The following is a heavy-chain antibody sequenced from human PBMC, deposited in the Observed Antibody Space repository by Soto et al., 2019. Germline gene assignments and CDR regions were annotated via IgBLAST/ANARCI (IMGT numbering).Heavy chain of an antibody. CDR3: TRDRHIASGSGFNPTSGFEL. V-gene: IGHV1-18*01. J-gene: IGHJ5*02. D-gene: IGHD6-19*01. Sequence: QVQLVKSGDEVKKPGASVKVSCKASGYTFTSDGITWVRQAPGQGLEWMGWTSAYNGNTKYAQKLQGRVTMTTDTSTSTAYMELRRLRSDDTAVYFCTRDRHIASGSGFNPTSGFELWGQGSLVTVSS. CDR1: GYTFTSDG. CDR2: TSAYNGNT.